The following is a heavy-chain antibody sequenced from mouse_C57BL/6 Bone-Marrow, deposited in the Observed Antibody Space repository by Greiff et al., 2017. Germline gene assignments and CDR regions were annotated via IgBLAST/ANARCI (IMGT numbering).Heavy chain of an antibody. CDR2: ISSGSSTI. J-gene: IGHJ3*01. CDR1: GFTFSDYG. Sequence: EVNVVESGGGLVKPGGSLKLSCAASGFTFSDYGMHWVRQAPEQGLEWVAYISSGSSTIYYADTVKGRFTISRDNAKNTLFLQMTSLRSEYTAMDYCARNSFLFAYWGQGTLVTVSA. CDR3: ARNSFLFAY. V-gene: IGHV5-17*01. D-gene: IGHD3-1*01.